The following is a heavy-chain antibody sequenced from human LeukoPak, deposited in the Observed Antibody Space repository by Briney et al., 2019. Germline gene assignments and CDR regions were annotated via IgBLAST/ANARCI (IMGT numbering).Heavy chain of an antibody. CDR2: DGNNQ. Sequence: GGSLRLSCAASGFTFSNYVMHWVRQAPGKGLEWLAVDGNNQYYADSAKGRFTISRDNSKNMLYLQMNSLRVKDTAVYYCAKDRATLVGYYIYGMDVRGQGTTVTVSS. D-gene: IGHD3-10*01. J-gene: IGHJ6*02. CDR3: AKDRATLVGYYIYGMDV. CDR1: GFTFSNYV. V-gene: IGHV3-30*18.